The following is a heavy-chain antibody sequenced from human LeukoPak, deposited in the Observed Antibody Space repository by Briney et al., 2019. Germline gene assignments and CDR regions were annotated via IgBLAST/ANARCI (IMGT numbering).Heavy chain of an antibody. D-gene: IGHD3-10*01. V-gene: IGHV7-4-1*02. J-gene: IGHJ6*03. Sequence: ASVKVSFNASGYTFTSYAMNWVRQAPGQGREGMGWINTNTGNPTYAQGFTGRFVFSFDTSVSTAYLQISSLKAEDTAVYYCARYYYGSGGYYYYMDVWGKGTTVTVSS. CDR1: GYTFTSYA. CDR2: INTNTGNP. CDR3: ARYYYGSGGYYYYMDV.